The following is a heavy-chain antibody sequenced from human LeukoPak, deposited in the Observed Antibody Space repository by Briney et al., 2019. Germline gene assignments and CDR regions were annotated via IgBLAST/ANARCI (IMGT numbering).Heavy chain of an antibody. CDR1: GFSLSDYA. Sequence: PGGSLRLSCAASGFSLSDYAMSWVRQTPGQGLAWVSVIGPVSAIYYADSVKGRFTIPRDTSKNTLYLQMDSLRAEDTAVYFCVKANYDDYFDYWGQGTLVTVSS. CDR3: VKANYDDYFDY. V-gene: IGHV3-23*01. J-gene: IGHJ4*02. CDR2: IGPVSAI. D-gene: IGHD3-3*01.